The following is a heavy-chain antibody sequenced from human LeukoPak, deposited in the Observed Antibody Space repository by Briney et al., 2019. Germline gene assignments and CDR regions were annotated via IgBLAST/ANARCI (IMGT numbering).Heavy chain of an antibody. CDR3: ARVVGYGDYPFDC. CDR2: IYPNSGGT. J-gene: IGHJ4*02. Sequence: ASVKVSCTASGYTFTGHYMHWVRQAPGQGLEWMGWIYPNSGGTNYAQKVQGRVTMTRDTSISTAYMELSRLRSDGTAVYCSARVVGYGDYPFDCWVQGSLVTVCS. D-gene: IGHD4-17*01. CDR1: GYTFTGHY. V-gene: IGHV1-2*02.